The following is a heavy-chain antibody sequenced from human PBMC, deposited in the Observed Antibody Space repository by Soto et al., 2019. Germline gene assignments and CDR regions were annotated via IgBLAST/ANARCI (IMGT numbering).Heavy chain of an antibody. D-gene: IGHD2-8*02. CDR1: GFTFSSYG. V-gene: IGHV3-30*03. J-gene: IGHJ4*02. Sequence: QVQLVESGGGVVQPGRSLRLSCAASGFTFSSYGMHWVRQAPGKGLEGVAVISYDGSNKYYADCVKGRFPISRDNYKNTLYMQMKSMRAEDTAVYYCGLVDEELYYFDYWGQGTLVTVSS. CDR3: GLVDEELYYFDY. CDR2: ISYDGSNK.